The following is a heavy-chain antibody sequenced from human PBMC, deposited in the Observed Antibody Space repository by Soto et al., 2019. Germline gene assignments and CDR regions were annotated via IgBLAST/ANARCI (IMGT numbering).Heavy chain of an antibody. CDR1: GFTFKSYA. CDR3: VKRDLDY. Sequence: GGSLRLSCAVSGFTFKSYAMSWVRQAPGRGLEWVSTISDSGGSTSYADSVKGRLTIYRDNSMNTLYLQMDSLRVEDTAVYYCVKRDLDYWGQGTMVTVSS. CDR2: ISDSGGST. J-gene: IGHJ4*02. V-gene: IGHV3-23*01.